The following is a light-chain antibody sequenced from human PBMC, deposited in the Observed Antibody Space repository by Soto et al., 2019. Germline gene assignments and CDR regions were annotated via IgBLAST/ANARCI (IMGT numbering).Light chain of an antibody. CDR2: DAS. V-gene: IGKV3-11*01. CDR3: QQRYNWPLT. J-gene: IGKJ1*01. CDR1: QSVSSY. Sequence: EIVLTQSPATLSLSPGERATLSCRASQSVSSYLAWYQQKFGQAPRLLIYDASNRATGIPARFSGSGSATDFTLTISSLEPEDFAIYYCQQRYNWPLTFGQGTQVEIK.